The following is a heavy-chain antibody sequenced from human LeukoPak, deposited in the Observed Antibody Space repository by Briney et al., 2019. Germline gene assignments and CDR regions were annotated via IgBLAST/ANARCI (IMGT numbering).Heavy chain of an antibody. CDR3: AKDRSIGTCYTFDH. V-gene: IGHV3-23*01. Sequence: GGSLRLSCAASGFTFSSYGMNWVRQAPGKGLEWVSSISASGVMTYYADSVKGRFTVSRDNSKNSLYLQMNSLTAADTAVYYCAKDRSIGTCYTFDHWGQGTLVTVSS. CDR1: GFTFSSYG. J-gene: IGHJ4*02. CDR2: ISASGVMT. D-gene: IGHD1-26*01.